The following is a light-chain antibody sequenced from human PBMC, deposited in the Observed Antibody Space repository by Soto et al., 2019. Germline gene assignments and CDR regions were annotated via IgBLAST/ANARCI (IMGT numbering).Light chain of an antibody. CDR3: QPYGSTVYT. J-gene: IGKJ2*01. Sequence: DIVLTQSPGTLSLSPGERATLSCRASQSVGSNYLAWYQQKPCQAPRLLIYGAFSRATGIPDRFSGSGSGTDFTLTITRLEAEDFAVYCCQPYGSTVYTFGQGTKLEIK. CDR2: GAF. CDR1: QSVGSNY. V-gene: IGKV3-20*01.